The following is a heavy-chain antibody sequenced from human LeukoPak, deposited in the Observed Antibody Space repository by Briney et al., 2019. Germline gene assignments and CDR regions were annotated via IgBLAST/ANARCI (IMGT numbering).Heavy chain of an antibody. J-gene: IGHJ6*02. CDR2: ISSSSYI. V-gene: IGHV3-21*01. Sequence: GGSLRLSCAASGFTFSSYSMNWVRQAPGKGLEWVSSISSSSYIYYADSVKGRFTISRDNAKNSLYLQMNSLRAEDTAVYYCARDLPYYYYGMDVWGQGTTVTVSS. CDR1: GFTFSSYS. CDR3: ARDLPYYYYGMDV.